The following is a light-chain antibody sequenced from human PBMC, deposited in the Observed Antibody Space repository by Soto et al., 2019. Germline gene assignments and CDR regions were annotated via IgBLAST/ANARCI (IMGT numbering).Light chain of an antibody. J-gene: IGLJ1*01. CDR3: SSYANSNTFV. Sequence: QSALTQPTSVAGSPGQSITISCTGTSSDVGGYNYVSWYQQHPGKAPKLMIYDVNNRPSGISNRFSGSKSGNTASLTISGLQAEDEADYYCSSYANSNTFVFGTGTKLTVL. CDR2: DVN. V-gene: IGLV2-14*03. CDR1: SSDVGGYNY.